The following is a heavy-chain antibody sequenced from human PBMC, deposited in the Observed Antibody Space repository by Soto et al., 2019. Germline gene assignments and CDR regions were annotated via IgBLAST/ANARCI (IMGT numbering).Heavy chain of an antibody. CDR2: IYHGGTV. Sequence: PSETLSLTCAVTGDTMNMNAWWTWVRQSPGKGLEWVGEIYHGGTVRYSPALESRLTISLDTAESQFSLELRSVTAADTAVYYCATGDDYGGNFPIGAFDIWGQGTMVTVSS. CDR3: ATGDDYGGNFPIGAFDI. V-gene: IGHV4-4*02. D-gene: IGHD4-17*01. J-gene: IGHJ3*02. CDR1: GDTMNMNAW.